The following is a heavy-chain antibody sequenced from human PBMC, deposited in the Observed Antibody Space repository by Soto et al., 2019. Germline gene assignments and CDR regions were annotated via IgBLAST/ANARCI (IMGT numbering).Heavy chain of an antibody. D-gene: IGHD2-15*01. J-gene: IGHJ4*02. V-gene: IGHV1-69*08. Sequence: QVQLVQSGAEVKKPGSSVKVSCKASGGTFSSYTISWVRQAPGQGLEWMGRIIPILGIANYAQKFQGRVTITADKSTSTGYMELSSLRSEDTAVYYCARDRVYCSGGSCTPDYWGQGTLVTVSS. CDR3: ARDRVYCSGGSCTPDY. CDR1: GGTFSSYT. CDR2: IIPILGIA.